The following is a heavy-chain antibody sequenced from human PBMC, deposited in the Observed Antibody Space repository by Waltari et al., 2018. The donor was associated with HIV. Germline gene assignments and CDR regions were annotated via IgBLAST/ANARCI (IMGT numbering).Heavy chain of an antibody. Sequence: QVQLQESGPGLVKPSETLSLTCTVSGGSISSYSWSWIRQPPGKGLEWIGYIYYSGSTNYNPSLKSRVTISVDTSKNQFSLKLSSVTAADTAVYYCASGIVATNDYWGQGTLVTVSS. CDR3: ASGIVATNDY. J-gene: IGHJ4*02. CDR2: IYYSGST. V-gene: IGHV4-59*01. CDR1: GGSISSYS. D-gene: IGHD5-12*01.